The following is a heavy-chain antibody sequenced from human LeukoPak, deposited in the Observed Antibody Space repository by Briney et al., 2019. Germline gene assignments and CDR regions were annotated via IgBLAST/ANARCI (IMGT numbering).Heavy chain of an antibody. Sequence: PSETLSLTCTVSGDSISSSNYYWGWIRQPPGKGLEWIGTIYYNGATQYNPSLRSRVTMSVDTSQNQFSLKLTSVTAADTAVYYCARVTPEYPEPYYYYYMDVWGKGTTVTVSS. J-gene: IGHJ6*03. V-gene: IGHV4-39*07. D-gene: IGHD2/OR15-2a*01. CDR2: IYYNGAT. CDR1: GDSISSSNYY. CDR3: ARVTPEYPEPYYYYYMDV.